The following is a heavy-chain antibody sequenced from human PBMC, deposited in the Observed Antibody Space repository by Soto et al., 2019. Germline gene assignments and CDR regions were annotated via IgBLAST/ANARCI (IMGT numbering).Heavy chain of an antibody. D-gene: IGHD3-22*01. CDR2: VYYSGTT. CDR3: ARDSSGYNWFDP. Sequence: SETLSLTCSVSGGSIRSSYWTWLRQPPGKGLEWIGYVYYSGTTNYNPSLKSRVTISVDTSKNEFSLKLSSVTAADTAVYYCARDSSGYNWFDPWGQGTLVTVSS. V-gene: IGHV4-59*01. J-gene: IGHJ5*02. CDR1: GGSIRSSY.